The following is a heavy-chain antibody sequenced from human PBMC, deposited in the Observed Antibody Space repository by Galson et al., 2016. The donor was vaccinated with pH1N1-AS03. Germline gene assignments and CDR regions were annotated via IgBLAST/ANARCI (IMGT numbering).Heavy chain of an antibody. Sequence: SLRLSCAASGFVFDKAWMSWVRQAPGKGLEWLGRIKTTADGETADYAGPVKDRFIISRDDSQNTVSLQMNGLRSEDTGVYYCLCNFDYWGQGTQITVSS. CDR3: LCNFDY. J-gene: IGHJ4*02. V-gene: IGHV3-15*01. CDR1: GFVFDKAW. CDR2: IKTTADGETA.